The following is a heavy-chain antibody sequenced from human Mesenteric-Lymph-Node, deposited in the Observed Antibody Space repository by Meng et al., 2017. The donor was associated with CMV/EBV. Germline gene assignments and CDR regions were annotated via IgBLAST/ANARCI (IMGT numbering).Heavy chain of an antibody. J-gene: IGHJ4*02. CDR3: ANYGAVAGTTIDY. Sequence: GSLRLSCTVSGYSISSGYYWGWIRQSPGKGLEWIGYASSSGSTNYNPSLKSRVTISVDRSRNQFSLKLRSVTAADTAVYYCANYGAVAGTTIDYWGQGTLVTVSS. CDR1: GYSISSGYY. V-gene: IGHV4-61*01. D-gene: IGHD6-19*01. CDR2: ASSSGST.